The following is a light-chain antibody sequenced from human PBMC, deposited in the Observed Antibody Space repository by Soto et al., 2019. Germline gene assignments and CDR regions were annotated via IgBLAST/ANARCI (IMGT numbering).Light chain of an antibody. CDR2: EVS. Sequence: ALTQPPSASGSPGQSVTISCTGTSSDIGTYNYVSWYQHHPGKAPKLIIYEVSKRPSGVPDRFSGSKSDNTASLTVSGLQADDESTYYCTAYAGRFVVFGGGTKLTVL. V-gene: IGLV2-8*01. CDR1: SSDIGTYNY. CDR3: TAYAGRFVV. J-gene: IGLJ2*01.